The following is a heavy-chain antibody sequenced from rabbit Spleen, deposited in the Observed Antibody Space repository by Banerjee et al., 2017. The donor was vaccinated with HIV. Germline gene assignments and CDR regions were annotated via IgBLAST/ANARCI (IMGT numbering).Heavy chain of an antibody. CDR2: IYTGISGNT. CDR3: ARDTSSSFSSYGMDL. J-gene: IGHJ6*01. V-gene: IGHV1S45*01. Sequence: QEQLEESGGGLVKPEGSLTLTCKASGFSFSDRDVMCWVRQAPGKGLEWIASIYTGISGNTYFASWAKGRFTISKTSSTTVTLQMTSLTAADTATYFCARDTSSSFSSYGMDLWGPGTLVTVS. D-gene: IGHD1-1*01. CDR1: GFSFSDRDV.